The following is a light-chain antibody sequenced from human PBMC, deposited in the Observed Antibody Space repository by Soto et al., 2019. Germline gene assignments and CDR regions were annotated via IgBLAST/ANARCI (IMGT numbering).Light chain of an antibody. V-gene: IGKV1-6*01. CDR1: QGIGND. CDR3: LQLYNFSWT. Sequence: AIQLTQSPSSLSASVGDRVTISCRASQGIGNDLAWYQQKPGKAPRLLIFAASNLQSGVPSRFSGSGSGTDFTLTISRLQPEDFATYYCLQLYNFSWTFGQGNKV. CDR2: AAS. J-gene: IGKJ1*01.